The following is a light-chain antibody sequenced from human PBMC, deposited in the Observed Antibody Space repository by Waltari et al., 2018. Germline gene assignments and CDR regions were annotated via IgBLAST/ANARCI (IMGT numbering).Light chain of an antibody. CDR1: NIGSKN. CDR3: QVWDSTSDLVV. V-gene: IGLV3-21*02. J-gene: IGLJ2*01. Sequence: SYVLTQPPSVSVAPGQTARLTCGGNNIGSKNVHWYQQKPGQAPVLVVYDDSDRPSGIPERFSGSNSGNTATLTINRVEAGDEADYYCQVWDSTSDLVVFGGGTKLTVL. CDR2: DDS.